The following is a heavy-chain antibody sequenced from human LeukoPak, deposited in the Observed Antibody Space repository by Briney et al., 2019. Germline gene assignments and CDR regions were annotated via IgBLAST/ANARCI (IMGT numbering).Heavy chain of an antibody. D-gene: IGHD1-7*01. J-gene: IGHJ5*02. CDR2: IIPIFGTA. Sequence: SVKVSCKASGGTFSSYAISWVRQAPGQGLEWMGGIIPIFGTANYAKKFQGRVTITTDESTSTAYMELSSLRSEDTAVYYCARDNYAGANWFDPWGQGALVTVSS. V-gene: IGHV1-69*05. CDR3: ARDNYAGANWFDP. CDR1: GGTFSSYA.